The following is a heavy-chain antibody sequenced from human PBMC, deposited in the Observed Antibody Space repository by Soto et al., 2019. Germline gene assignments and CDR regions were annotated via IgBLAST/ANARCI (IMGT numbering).Heavy chain of an antibody. J-gene: IGHJ6*02. CDR3: VRQWGRHAYSYHYGMDV. Sequence: PSETLSLTCTVSGGSINIISYYWGWIRQSPGKGLEWIGSIYYSGITYYNPSLKSRATISVDKSKNQFSLNLDSVAAADRAVYYCVRQWGRHAYSYHYGMDVWGQGTTVTVSS. CDR2: IYYSGIT. CDR1: GGSINIISYY. D-gene: IGHD5-18*01. V-gene: IGHV4-39*01.